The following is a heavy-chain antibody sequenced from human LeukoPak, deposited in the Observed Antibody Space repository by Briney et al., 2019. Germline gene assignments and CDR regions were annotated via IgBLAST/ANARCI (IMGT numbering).Heavy chain of an antibody. CDR1: GFTFSSYA. J-gene: IGHJ4*02. D-gene: IGHD6-13*01. CDR2: ISGSGGST. V-gene: IGHV3-23*01. Sequence: PGGSLRLSCAASGFTFSSYAMSWVRQAPGKGLEWVSAISGSGGSTYYADSVKGRFTIFRDNSKNTLYLQMNSLRAEDTAVYYCAKATSSSWYRAPYYFDYWGQGTLVTVPS. CDR3: AKATSSSWYRAPYYFDY.